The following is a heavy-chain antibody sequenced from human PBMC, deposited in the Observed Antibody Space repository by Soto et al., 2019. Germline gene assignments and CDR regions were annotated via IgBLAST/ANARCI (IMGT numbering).Heavy chain of an antibody. J-gene: IGHJ4*02. Sequence: ESGGGLVQPGGSLRLSCAASGFTFATYTMSWVRQTPGKGLEWVSAITGSDGRTYYADSVKGRFTISRDNSKNTLYLQMNSLGAEDTAVYYCAKNSAATIRVGFDYWGQGTLVTVSS. CDR1: GFTFATYT. D-gene: IGHD5-12*01. V-gene: IGHV3-23*01. CDR3: AKNSAATIRVGFDY. CDR2: ITGSDGRT.